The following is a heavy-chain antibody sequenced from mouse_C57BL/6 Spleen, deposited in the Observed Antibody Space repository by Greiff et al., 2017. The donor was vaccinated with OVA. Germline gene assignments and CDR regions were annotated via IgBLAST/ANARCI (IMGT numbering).Heavy chain of an antibody. CDR3: AREGSNYGPFAY. Sequence: VQLKQSGPGLVKPSQSLSLTCSVTGYSITSGYYWNWIRQFPGNKLEWMGYISYDGSNNYNPSLKNRISITRDTSKNQFFLKLNSVTTEDTATYYCAREGSNYGPFAYWGQGTLVTVSA. D-gene: IGHD2-5*01. CDR2: ISYDGSN. CDR1: GYSITSGYY. V-gene: IGHV3-6*01. J-gene: IGHJ3*01.